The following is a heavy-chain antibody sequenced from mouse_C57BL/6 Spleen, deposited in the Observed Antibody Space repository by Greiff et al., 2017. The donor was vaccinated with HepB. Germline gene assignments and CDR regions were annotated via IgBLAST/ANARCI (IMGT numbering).Heavy chain of an antibody. J-gene: IGHJ4*01. Sequence: EVKLVESGGGLVQPGGSLKLSCAASGFTFSDYYMYWVRQTPEKRLEWVAYISNGGGSTYYPDTVKGRFTISRDNAKNTLYLQMSRLKSEDTAMYYLGRKENYDAMDYWGQGTSVTVSS. CDR2: ISNGGGST. V-gene: IGHV5-12*01. CDR1: GFTFSDYY. CDR3: GRKENYDAMDY.